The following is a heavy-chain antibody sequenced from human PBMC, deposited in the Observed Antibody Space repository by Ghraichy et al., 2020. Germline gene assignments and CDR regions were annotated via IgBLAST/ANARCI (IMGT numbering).Heavy chain of an antibody. D-gene: IGHD6-19*01. J-gene: IGHJ6*02. CDR1: GGSISTTNYY. CDR2: IYYSGST. CDR3: VRYRLEVIRGNYYGIDV. V-gene: IGHV4-39*01. Sequence: SETLSLTCTVSGGSISTTNYYWAWIRQPPGKGLEWIGSIYYSGSTYYNPSLKSRVTISVDTSKNQFSLKFNSVTAADMAVYYCVRYRLEVIRGNYYGIDVWGQGTTVTVSS.